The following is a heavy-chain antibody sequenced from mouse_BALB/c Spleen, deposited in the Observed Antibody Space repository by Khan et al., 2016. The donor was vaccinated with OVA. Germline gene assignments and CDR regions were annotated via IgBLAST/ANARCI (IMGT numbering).Heavy chain of an antibody. CDR1: GFTFSSFG. CDR3: ARSYWAY. Sequence: EVELVESGGGLVQPGGSRKLSCAASGFTFSSFGMHWVRQAPEKGLEWVAYISSGSSAIYYADTVKGRFTISRDNPKNILFLQMTSLRSEDTAMYYCARSYWAYWGQGTLVTVSA. V-gene: IGHV5-17*02. CDR2: ISSGSSAI. J-gene: IGHJ3*01. D-gene: IGHD2-12*01.